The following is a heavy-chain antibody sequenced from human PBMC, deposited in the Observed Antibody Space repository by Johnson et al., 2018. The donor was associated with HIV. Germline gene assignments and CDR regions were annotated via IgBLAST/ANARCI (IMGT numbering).Heavy chain of an antibody. Sequence: MHLVESGGGVVRPGGSLRLSCAASGFTFDDYGMSWVRQAPGKGLEWVSGINWNGGSTGYAASVKGRFTISRDNAKNSLYLQMNSLRAEDTALYYCARDRRYYGSGSYGGAFDIWGQGTMVTVSS. D-gene: IGHD3-10*01. V-gene: IGHV3-20*04. CDR1: GFTFDDYG. CDR2: INWNGGST. CDR3: ARDRRYYGSGSYGGAFDI. J-gene: IGHJ3*02.